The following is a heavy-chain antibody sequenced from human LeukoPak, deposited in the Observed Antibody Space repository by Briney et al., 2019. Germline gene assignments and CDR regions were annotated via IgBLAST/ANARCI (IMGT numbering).Heavy chain of an antibody. CDR1: GGSISSGSYY. J-gene: IGHJ4*02. Sequence: SETLSLTCAISGGSISSGSYYWSWIRQPAGKGLEWIGRTSTSGSTNYNPSLKSRVTISVDTSKNQFSLKLSSLTAADTAVYYCASRRGRYDYWGQGTLVTVSS. CDR3: ASRRGRYDY. D-gene: IGHD5-24*01. V-gene: IGHV4-61*02. CDR2: TSTSGST.